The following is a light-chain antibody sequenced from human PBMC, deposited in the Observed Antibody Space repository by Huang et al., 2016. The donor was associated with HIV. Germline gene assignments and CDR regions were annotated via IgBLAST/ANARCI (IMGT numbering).Light chain of an antibody. Sequence: DIQMTQSPSSLSASVGDRVTITCRASQTIITYLNWYQQKPGKAPKLLIYGASSLHSVVPSRFSGSGSGTDFTLTISSLQPDDFATYYYQQSFNTPPYTFGQGTKLEIK. V-gene: IGKV1-39*01. J-gene: IGKJ2*01. CDR1: QTIITY. CDR2: GAS. CDR3: QQSFNTPPYT.